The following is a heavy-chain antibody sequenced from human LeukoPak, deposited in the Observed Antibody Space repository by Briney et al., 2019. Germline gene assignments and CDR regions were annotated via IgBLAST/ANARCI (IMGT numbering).Heavy chain of an antibody. Sequence: KSSETLSLTCAVSGGSISSGGYSWSWIRQPPGKGLEWIGYIYHSGSTYYNPSLKSRVTISVDRSKNQFSLKLSSVTAADTAVYYCARSRGLNWFDPGAREPWSPSPQ. CDR2: IYHSGST. CDR1: GGSISSGGYS. J-gene: IGHJ5*02. V-gene: IGHV4-30-2*01. CDR3: ARSRGLNWFDP.